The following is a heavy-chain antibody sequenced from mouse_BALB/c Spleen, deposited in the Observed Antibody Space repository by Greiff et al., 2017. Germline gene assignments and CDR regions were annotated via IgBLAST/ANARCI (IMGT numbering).Heavy chain of an antibody. D-gene: IGHD3-3*01. CDR1: GYTFTSYW. V-gene: IGHV1-7*01. CDR3: AGGTTWFAY. Sequence: QVQLKQSGAELAKPGASVKMSCKASGYTFTSYWMHWVKQRPGQGLEWIGYINPSTGYTEYNQKFKDKATLTADKSSSTAYMQLSSLTSEDSAVYDCAGGTTWFAYWGQGTLVTVSA. J-gene: IGHJ3*01. CDR2: INPSTGYT.